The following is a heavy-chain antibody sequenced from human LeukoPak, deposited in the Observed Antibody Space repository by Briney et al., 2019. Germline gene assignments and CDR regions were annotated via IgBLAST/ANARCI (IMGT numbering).Heavy chain of an antibody. CDR2: ISSSSSYI. CDR1: GFTLSSYS. Sequence: GGSLRLSCAASGFTLSSYSMNWVRQAPGKGLEWVSSISSSSSYIYYADSVKGRFTISRDNAKNSLYLQMNSLRAEDTAVYYCARDVCSGGSCYGRWGQGTLVTVSS. V-gene: IGHV3-21*01. CDR3: ARDVCSGGSCYGR. D-gene: IGHD2-15*01. J-gene: IGHJ4*02.